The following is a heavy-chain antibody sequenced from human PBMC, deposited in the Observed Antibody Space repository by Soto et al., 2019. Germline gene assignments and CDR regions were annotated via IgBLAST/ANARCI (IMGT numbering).Heavy chain of an antibody. CDR3: AVLLAGGGGDGN. Sequence: QVQLQESGPGLVKPSGTLSLTCTVSGASVTNTNYHWSWIRQPPWRGLEWIGQVQYGRSSAFASSSLKSRLTLSIDASKNQFSLKLNSVTAADTAIYYCAVLLAGGGGDGNWGQGTLVTVSS. D-gene: IGHD3-10*01. J-gene: IGHJ4*02. CDR1: GASVTNTNYH. V-gene: IGHV4-61*01. CDR2: VQYGRSS.